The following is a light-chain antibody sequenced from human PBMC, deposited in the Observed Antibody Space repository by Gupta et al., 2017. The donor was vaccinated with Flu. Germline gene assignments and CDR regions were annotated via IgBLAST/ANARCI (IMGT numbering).Light chain of an antibody. CDR1: SGINVGTYR. CDR3: MIWYSSAWV. Sequence: QAVLTQPSSLSASPGASASLTCTLRSGINVGTYRLFWYRQKAGSPPHYLLRYKSDSDKQQGSGVPSRFSGSKDASANAGILLISGVQSEDEADYYCMIWYSSAWVFGGGTKLTVL. CDR2: YKSDSDK. V-gene: IGLV5-45*03. J-gene: IGLJ3*02.